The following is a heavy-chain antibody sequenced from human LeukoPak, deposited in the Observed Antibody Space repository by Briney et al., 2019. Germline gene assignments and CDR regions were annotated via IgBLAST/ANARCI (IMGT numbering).Heavy chain of an antibody. D-gene: IGHD5-12*01. CDR1: RGSISISSYY. CDR2: VYYSGST. V-gene: IGHV4-39*01. J-gene: IGHJ4*02. Sequence: PSETLSLTCSVSRGSISISSYYWGWIRQPPGKGLEWVASVYYSGSTYYNPSLESRVTMSVDTSKNQFSLKLSSMTAADTAVYYCARQPGGYSGPFDYWGQGTLVTVSS. CDR3: ARQPGGYSGPFDY.